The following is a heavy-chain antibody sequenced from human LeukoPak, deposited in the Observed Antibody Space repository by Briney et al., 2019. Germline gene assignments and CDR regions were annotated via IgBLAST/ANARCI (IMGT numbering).Heavy chain of an antibody. CDR1: GGSISSSSYY. CDR2: IYYSGST. J-gene: IGHJ6*03. V-gene: IGHV4-39*01. CDR3: ARLVVGRFLEWLGGDYYYMDV. D-gene: IGHD3-3*01. Sequence: PSETLSLTCTVSGGSISSSSYYWGWIRQPPGKGLEWIGSIYYSGSTYYNPSLKSRVTISVDTSKNQFSLKLSSVTAADTAVYYCARLVVGRFLEWLGGDYYYMDVWGKGTTVTVSS.